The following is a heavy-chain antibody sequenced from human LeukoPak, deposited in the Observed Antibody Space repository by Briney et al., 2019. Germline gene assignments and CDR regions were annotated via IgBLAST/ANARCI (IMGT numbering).Heavy chain of an antibody. J-gene: IGHJ4*02. CDR2: IYYSGST. Sequence: PSETLSLTCTVSGGSIGSYYWSWIRQPPGKGLEWIGYIYYSGSTNYNPSLKSRVTISVDTSKNQFSLKLSSVTAADTAVYYCARATTVTYPFDYWGQGTLVTVSS. CDR1: GGSIGSYY. CDR3: ARATTVTYPFDY. V-gene: IGHV4-59*01. D-gene: IGHD4-17*01.